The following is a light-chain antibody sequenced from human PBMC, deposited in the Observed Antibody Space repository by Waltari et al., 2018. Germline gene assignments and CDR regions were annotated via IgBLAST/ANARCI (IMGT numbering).Light chain of an antibody. CDR2: EKK. CDR1: RSPLGHHY. CDR3: GTWQSRRAGWV. Sequence: SVLTPPPSVSAAPGQPVPLSSPGRRSPLGHHYVTGYQQRQGTAPKRRSEEKKKRPAGRPDRGAGAKSGTAATLGITGLQTGDEADYYCGTWQSRRAGWVFGGGTKLTVL. V-gene: IGLV1-51*02. J-gene: IGLJ3*02.